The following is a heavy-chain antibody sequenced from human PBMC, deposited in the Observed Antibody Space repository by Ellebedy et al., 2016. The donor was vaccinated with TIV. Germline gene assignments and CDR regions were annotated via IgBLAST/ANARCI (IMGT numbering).Heavy chain of an antibody. CDR2: VHQGGGK. CDR1: GGSFSSNY. J-gene: IGHJ3*01. CDR3: ARGLPQITMVVVVTAAYDV. D-gene: IGHD2-21*01. V-gene: IGHV4-34*01. Sequence: MPSETLSLTCEVQGGSFSSNYWSWIRQSPEKGLEWIGEVHQGGGKNYNPSLKSRLSLSIDPSTNQFSLQLRSVTAADTAVYYCARGLPQITMVVVVTAAYDVWGRGTTVTVSS.